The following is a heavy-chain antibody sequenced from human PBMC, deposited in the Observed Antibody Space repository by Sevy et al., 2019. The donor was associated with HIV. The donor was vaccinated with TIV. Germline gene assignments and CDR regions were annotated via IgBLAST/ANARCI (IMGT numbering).Heavy chain of an antibody. J-gene: IGHJ4*02. CDR1: GFTFSDFA. CDR2: ISGSGTKT. Sequence: GGSLRLSCAASGFTFSDFAMSWVRQAPGKGLEWVSAISGSGTKTYYPDSVRGRFTISRDNSKNTQYLQMNSLRTEDTAVYYCAARKDDFDCWGQGTLVTVSS. V-gene: IGHV3-23*01. CDR3: AARKDDFDC. D-gene: IGHD2-15*01.